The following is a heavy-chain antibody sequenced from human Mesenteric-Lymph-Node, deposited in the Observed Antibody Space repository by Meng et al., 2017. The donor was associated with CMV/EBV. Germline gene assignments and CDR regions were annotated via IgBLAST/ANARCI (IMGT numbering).Heavy chain of an antibody. Sequence: SLKISCAASGFTFDDSAMHWVRQVPGKGLEWVSGISWSGSSIAYADSVKGRFTISRDNANSSLYLQMNSLRAEDTAVYYCARGWGYFDYWGQGTLVTVSS. CDR1: GFTFDDSA. J-gene: IGHJ4*02. CDR2: ISWSGSSI. D-gene: IGHD7-27*01. CDR3: ARGWGYFDY. V-gene: IGHV3-9*01.